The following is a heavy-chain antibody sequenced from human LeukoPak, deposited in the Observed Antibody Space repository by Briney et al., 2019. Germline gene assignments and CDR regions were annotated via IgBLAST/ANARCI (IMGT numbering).Heavy chain of an antibody. CDR3: ARTYDSSGYYHYFDY. Sequence: ASVKVSCKTSGYTFTSYYLHWVRQAPGQGLEWMGIINPSGGHTTYAQRFQGRVTITRDTSTSTLYMDLSSLRSEDTALYYCARTYDSSGYYHYFDYWGQGTLVTVSS. CDR2: INPSGGHT. J-gene: IGHJ4*02. CDR1: GYTFTSYY. D-gene: IGHD3-22*01. V-gene: IGHV1-46*01.